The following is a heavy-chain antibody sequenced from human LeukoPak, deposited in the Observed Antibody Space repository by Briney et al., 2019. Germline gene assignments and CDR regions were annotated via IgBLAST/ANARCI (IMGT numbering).Heavy chain of an antibody. V-gene: IGHV3-30-3*01. CDR2: ISYDGSNK. CDR1: GFTFSSYA. J-gene: IGHJ4*02. Sequence: GGSLRLSCAASGFTFSSYAMHWVRQAPGKGLEWVAVISYDGSNKYYADSVKGRFTISRDNSKNTLYLQMNSLRAEDTAVYYCARQGHYYDSSGYYLDYWGQGTLVTVSS. CDR3: ARQGHYYDSSGYYLDY. D-gene: IGHD3-22*01.